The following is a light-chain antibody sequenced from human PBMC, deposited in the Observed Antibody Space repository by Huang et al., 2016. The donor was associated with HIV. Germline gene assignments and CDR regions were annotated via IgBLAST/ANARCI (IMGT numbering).Light chain of an antibody. CDR3: QQYFFSPMT. V-gene: IGKV4-1*01. CDR1: LSLLNSPNSKNY. CDR2: GAS. Sequence: DIVMTQSPDFLAVSLGERGTISCQSSLSLLNSPNSKNYLAWYQQNPGQPPKLLIYGASVRQSGVPDRFIGSGSGTDFTLTINSLQAEDVAVYFCQQYFFSPMTFGPGTKVDI. J-gene: IGKJ3*01.